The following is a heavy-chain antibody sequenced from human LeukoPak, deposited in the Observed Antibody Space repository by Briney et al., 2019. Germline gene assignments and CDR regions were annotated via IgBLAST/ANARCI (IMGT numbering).Heavy chain of an antibody. CDR3: AKGSGYDTDFDY. D-gene: IGHD3-9*01. Sequence: GGSLRLSCAASGFPFSASAMTWVRQAPGKGLEWVSHILSTGTTYYADSVRGRFTISRDNSKNTLYLLMTSLRAEDTAIYYCAKGSGYDTDFDYWGQGTLVTVSS. CDR1: GFPFSASA. CDR2: ILSTGTT. J-gene: IGHJ4*02. V-gene: IGHV3-23*01.